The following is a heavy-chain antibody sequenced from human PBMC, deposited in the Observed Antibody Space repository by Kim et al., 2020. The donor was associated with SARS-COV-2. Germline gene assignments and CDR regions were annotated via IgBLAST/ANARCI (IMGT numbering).Heavy chain of an antibody. D-gene: IGHD6-13*01. V-gene: IGHV1-18*04. Sequence: ASVKVSCKASGYTFTSYGISWVRQAPGQGLEWMGWISAYNGNTNYAQKLQGRVTMTTDTSTSTAYMELRSLRSDDTAVYYCAREEDTAAAGPEVYWGQGTLVTVSS. J-gene: IGHJ4*02. CDR3: AREEDTAAAGPEVY. CDR1: GYTFTSYG. CDR2: ISAYNGNT.